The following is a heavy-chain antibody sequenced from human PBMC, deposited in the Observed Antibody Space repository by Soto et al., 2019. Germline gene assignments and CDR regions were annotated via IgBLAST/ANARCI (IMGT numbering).Heavy chain of an antibody. CDR3: ARALAYCGGDCYLDAFDI. Sequence: QVQLVQSGAEVKKPGASVKVSCKASGYTFTSYGISWVRQAPGQGLEWMGWISAYNGNTNYAQKLQGRVTMTTDTSTSTAYMELRSLRSDDTAVYYCARALAYCGGDCYLDAFDIWGQGTMVTVSS. D-gene: IGHD2-21*02. J-gene: IGHJ3*02. CDR1: GYTFTSYG. CDR2: ISAYNGNT. V-gene: IGHV1-18*01.